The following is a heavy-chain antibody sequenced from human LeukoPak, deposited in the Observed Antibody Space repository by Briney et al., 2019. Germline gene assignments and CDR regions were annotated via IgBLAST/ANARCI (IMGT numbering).Heavy chain of an antibody. CDR2: IYDSGNT. V-gene: IGHV4-59*08. Sequence: SETLSLTCTVSGGSISSYYWSWIRQPPGNGLEWIGYIYDSGNTNYNPSLKSRVTISVDTSKKQFSLRLSSVTAADTAVYYCARHRGSSYQNHAFDIWGQGTMVTVSS. J-gene: IGHJ3*02. CDR3: ARHRGSSYQNHAFDI. D-gene: IGHD6-13*01. CDR1: GGSISSYY.